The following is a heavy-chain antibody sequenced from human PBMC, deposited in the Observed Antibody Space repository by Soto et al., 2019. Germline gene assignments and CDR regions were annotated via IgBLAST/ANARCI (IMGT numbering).Heavy chain of an antibody. V-gene: IGHV4-39*01. CDR3: ARLEGLATISYYFDF. D-gene: IGHD3-9*01. Sequence: PSETLSLTCSVSDDSINSDKYYWGWIRQPPGKGLEWIGSIYYRGNAYYNPSLQTRVTISLDKSRSQCSLKLNSVTAADSAEYFFARLEGLATISYYFDFWGPGALVTVST. CDR1: DDSINSDKYY. CDR2: IYYRGNA. J-gene: IGHJ4*02.